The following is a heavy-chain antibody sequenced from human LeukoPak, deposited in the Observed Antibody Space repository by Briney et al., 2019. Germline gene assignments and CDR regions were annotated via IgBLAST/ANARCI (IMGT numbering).Heavy chain of an antibody. CDR3: AKDLVVGALDY. D-gene: IGHD1-26*01. CDR2: ISGSGGST. J-gene: IGHJ4*02. V-gene: IGHV3-23*01. CDR1: GFTFDDYG. Sequence: PGGSLRLSCAASGFTFDDYGMSWVRQAPGKGLEWVSSISGSGGSTYYADSVKGRFTISRDNSRNMLFLQMNSLRADDTAVYYCAKDLVVGALDYWGQGTLVTVSS.